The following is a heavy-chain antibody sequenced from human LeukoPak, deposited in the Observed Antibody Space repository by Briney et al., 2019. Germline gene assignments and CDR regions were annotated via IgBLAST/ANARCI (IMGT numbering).Heavy chain of an antibody. J-gene: IGHJ6*03. CDR2: ISAYNGNT. D-gene: IGHD1-1*01. CDR3: ARSTGTTYYYYYYMDV. Sequence: ASVKVSCKASGYTFTSYGISWVRQAPGQGLEWMGWISAYNGNTNYAQKLEGRVTMTTDTSTSTAYMELRSLRSDDTAVYYCARSTGTTYYYYYYMDVWGKGTTVTVSS. V-gene: IGHV1-18*01. CDR1: GYTFTSYG.